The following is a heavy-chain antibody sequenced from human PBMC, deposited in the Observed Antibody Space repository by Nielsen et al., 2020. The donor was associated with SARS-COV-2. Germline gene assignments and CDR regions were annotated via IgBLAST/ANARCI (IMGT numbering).Heavy chain of an antibody. CDR3: ARELSDCNETPCHRLGFDP. J-gene: IGHJ5*02. CDR2: VYHSGAT. D-gene: IGHD2/OR15-2a*01. V-gene: IGHV4-4*02. CDR1: GGSIRSTNW. Sequence: GSLRLSCAVSGGSIRSTNWWTWVRQFPGKGLEWIGEVYHSGATNYNPSLESRLTISVDKTNNHFSLKLNSVTAADTAIYYCARELSDCNETPCHRLGFDPWGRGTLVTVYS.